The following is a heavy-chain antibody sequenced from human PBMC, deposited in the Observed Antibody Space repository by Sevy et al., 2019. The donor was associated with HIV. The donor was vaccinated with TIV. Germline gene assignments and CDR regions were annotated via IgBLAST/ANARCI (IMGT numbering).Heavy chain of an antibody. J-gene: IGHJ4*02. CDR2: IYYSGST. V-gene: IGHV4-59*01. CDR3: ARERQLVLDY. Sequence: ETLSLTCTVSGGSISNYYWSWIRQPPGKGLEWIGYIYYSGSTNYNPSLKSRVTISVDTSKNQFSLKLSSVTAADTAVYYCARERQLVLDYWGQGTLVTVSS. D-gene: IGHD6-13*01. CDR1: GGSISNYY.